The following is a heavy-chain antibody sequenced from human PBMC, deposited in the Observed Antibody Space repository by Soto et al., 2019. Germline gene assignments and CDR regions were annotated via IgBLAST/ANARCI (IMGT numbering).Heavy chain of an antibody. CDR1: GGTFSKYS. J-gene: IGHJ4*02. Sequence: QVQLVRSGAEVKKPGSSVKVSCKASGGTFSKYSISWVRQAPGQGLEWMGGIIPMFGKANYARKFEGRVTITADESTSTTYMELSSLRSEDTAVYYCARQFDYDISGYYYAYWGQGTLVTVSS. CDR3: ARQFDYDISGYYYAY. V-gene: IGHV1-69*01. D-gene: IGHD3-22*01. CDR2: IIPMFGKA.